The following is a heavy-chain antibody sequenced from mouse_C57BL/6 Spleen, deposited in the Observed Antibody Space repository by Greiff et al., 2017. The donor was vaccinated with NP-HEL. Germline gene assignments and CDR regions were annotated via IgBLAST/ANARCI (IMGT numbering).Heavy chain of an antibody. CDR1: GYTFTDYN. CDR2: INPNNGGT. Sequence: EVKLMESGPELVKPGASVKMSCKASGYTFTDYNMHWVKQSHGKSLEWIGYINPNNGGTSYNQKFKGKATLTVNKSSSTAYMELRSLTSEDSAVYYCARAVVPFAYWGQGTLVTVSA. V-gene: IGHV1-22*01. J-gene: IGHJ3*01. CDR3: ARAVVPFAY. D-gene: IGHD1-1*01.